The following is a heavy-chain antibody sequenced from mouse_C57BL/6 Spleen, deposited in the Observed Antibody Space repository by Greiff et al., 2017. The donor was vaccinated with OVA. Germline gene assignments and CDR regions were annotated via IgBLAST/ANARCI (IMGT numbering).Heavy chain of an antibody. D-gene: IGHD4-1*01. J-gene: IGHJ2*01. CDR2: INPYNGGT. CDR1: GYTFTDYY. Sequence: EVQLQQSGPVLVKPGASVKMSCKASGYTFTDYYMNWVKQSPGQSLEWIGAINPYNGGTSYNQKFKGKATLTVDKSSSTAYMELSSLTSEDSAVYYCARDDWGDYWGQGTTLTVSS. V-gene: IGHV1-19*01. CDR3: ARDDWGDY.